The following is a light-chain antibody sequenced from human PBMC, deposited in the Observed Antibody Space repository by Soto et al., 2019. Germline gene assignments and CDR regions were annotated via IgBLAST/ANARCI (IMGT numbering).Light chain of an antibody. Sequence: IVLTQSPGTLSLSPGERTTLSCRASQSISRYLAWYQQKPGQAPRLLIYGASTRATGIPARFSGSGSGTEFTLTISSLQSEDFAVYYCQQYNNWPWTFGQGTKVDI. CDR3: QQYNNWPWT. CDR2: GAS. V-gene: IGKV3-15*01. J-gene: IGKJ1*01. CDR1: QSISRY.